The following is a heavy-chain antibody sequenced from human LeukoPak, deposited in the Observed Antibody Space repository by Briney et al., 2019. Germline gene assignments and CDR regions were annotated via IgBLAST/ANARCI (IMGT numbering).Heavy chain of an antibody. Sequence: WASVKVSCKASGGTFSSYAISWVRQAPGQGLEWMGGIIPIFGTANYAQKFQGRVTITTDESTTTAYMELSSLRSEDTAVYYCAVDYYDSSGYYHFDYWGQGTLVTVSS. J-gene: IGHJ4*02. CDR1: GGTFSSYA. CDR3: AVDYYDSSGYYHFDY. CDR2: IIPIFGTA. D-gene: IGHD3-22*01. V-gene: IGHV1-69*05.